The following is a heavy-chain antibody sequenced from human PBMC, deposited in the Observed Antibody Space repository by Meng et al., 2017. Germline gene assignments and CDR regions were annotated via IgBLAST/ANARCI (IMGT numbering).Heavy chain of an antibody. V-gene: IGHV3-13*01. CDR3: ARGGYSYGLDAFDI. J-gene: IGHJ3*02. CDR1: GFTFSSCD. D-gene: IGHD5-18*01. CDR2: IGTAGDT. Sequence: GESLKISCAASGFTFSSCDMHWVRQATGKGLEWVSAIGTAGDTYYPGSVKGRFTISRENAKNSLYLQMNSLRAGDTAVYYCARGGYSYGLDAFDIWGQGTMVTVSS.